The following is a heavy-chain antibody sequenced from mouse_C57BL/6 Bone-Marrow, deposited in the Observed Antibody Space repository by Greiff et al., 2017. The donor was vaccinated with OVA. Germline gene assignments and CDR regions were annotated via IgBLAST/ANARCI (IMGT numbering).Heavy chain of an antibody. J-gene: IGHJ4*01. CDR3: ARGTVVALYYYAMDY. Sequence: EVQRVESGGDLVKPGGSLKLSCAASGFTFSSYGMSWVRQTPDKRLEWVATISSGGSYTYYPDSVKGRFTISRDNAKNTLYLQMSSLKSEDTAMYYCARGTVVALYYYAMDYWGQGTSVTVSS. V-gene: IGHV5-6*01. D-gene: IGHD1-1*01. CDR1: GFTFSSYG. CDR2: ISSGGSYT.